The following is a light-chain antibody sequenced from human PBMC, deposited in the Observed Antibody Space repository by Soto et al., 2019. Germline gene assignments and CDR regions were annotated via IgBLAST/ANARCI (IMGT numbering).Light chain of an antibody. CDR3: QQYNTYWT. Sequence: DIQMTQFPSALSASVGDRVTITCRASQNVNNWLARYQHKPGKAPQLLIYDASVLETGVPSRFSGSGSGTEFTLAISGLQSDDFATYYCQQYNTYWTFGPGTKVEVK. V-gene: IGKV1-5*01. CDR1: QNVNNW. CDR2: DAS. J-gene: IGKJ1*01.